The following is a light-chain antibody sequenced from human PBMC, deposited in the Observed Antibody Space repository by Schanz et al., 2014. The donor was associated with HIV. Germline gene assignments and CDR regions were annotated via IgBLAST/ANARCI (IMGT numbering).Light chain of an antibody. Sequence: QSVLTQPPSLSGAPGQRVTISCTGSSSNIEADYDIHWYQHLPGAAPKLLIHGNTNRPSGVPARFSASKSGTSASLVITGLQAEDEADYYCQSFDNSLSGVVFGGGTKLTVL. CDR2: GNT. CDR3: QSFDNSLSGVV. CDR1: SSNIEADYD. J-gene: IGLJ3*02. V-gene: IGLV1-40*01.